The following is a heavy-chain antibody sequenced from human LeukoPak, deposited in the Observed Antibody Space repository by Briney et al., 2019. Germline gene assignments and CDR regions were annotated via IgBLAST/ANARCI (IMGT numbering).Heavy chain of an antibody. CDR2: IYYSGST. V-gene: IGHV4-39*07. CDR3: ARALPSGVGARGCAFDI. Sequence: SETLSLTCTVSGGSISSSSYYWGWIRQPPGKGLEWIGSIYYSGSTYYNPSLESRVTISVDTSKNQFSLKLSSVTAADTAVYYCARALPSGVGARGCAFDIWGQGTMVTVSS. CDR1: GGSISSSSYY. D-gene: IGHD1-26*01. J-gene: IGHJ3*02.